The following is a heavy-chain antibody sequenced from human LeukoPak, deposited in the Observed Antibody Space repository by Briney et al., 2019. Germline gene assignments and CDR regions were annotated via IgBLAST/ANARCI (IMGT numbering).Heavy chain of an antibody. J-gene: IGHJ4*02. D-gene: IGHD1-26*01. CDR2: ISEDGSTQ. V-gene: IGHV3-30-3*01. Sequence: GGSLRLSCAASGFSLSNFAIHWVRQAPVKRLDWVAVISEDGSTQYYADSVKGRFTISRDSSKNSLFLQMDSLRAEDTAVYYCARPKWGLHYLDYWGQGTLVTVSS. CDR3: ARPKWGLHYLDY. CDR1: GFSLSNFA.